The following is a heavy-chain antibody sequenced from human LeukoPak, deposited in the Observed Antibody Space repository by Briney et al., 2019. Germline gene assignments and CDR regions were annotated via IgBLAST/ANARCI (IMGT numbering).Heavy chain of an antibody. Sequence: PGGSLRLSCAASGFTFSSYAMHWVRQAPGKGLEWVAVISYDGSNKYYADSVKGRFTISRDNSKNTLYLQMNSLRAEDTAVYYCARENPASGYFDYWGQGTLVTVSS. CDR1: GFTFSSYA. V-gene: IGHV3-30-3*01. CDR3: ARENPASGYFDY. D-gene: IGHD3-3*01. CDR2: ISYDGSNK. J-gene: IGHJ4*02.